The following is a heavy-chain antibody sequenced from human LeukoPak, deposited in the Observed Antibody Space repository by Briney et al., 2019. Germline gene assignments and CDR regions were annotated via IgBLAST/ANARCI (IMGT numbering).Heavy chain of an antibody. V-gene: IGHV1-18*01. J-gene: IGHJ4*02. CDR1: GYTFTIYD. D-gene: IGHD3-3*01. Sequence: ASVKVSCKASGYTFTIYDINWVRQAPGQGLEWMGWISPYNGNTNYAQKFQGRVTMTTDTSTSTAYMELRSLRSDDTAMYYCARAGPFLSADFDYWGQGTLVTVSS. CDR3: ARAGPFLSADFDY. CDR2: ISPYNGNT.